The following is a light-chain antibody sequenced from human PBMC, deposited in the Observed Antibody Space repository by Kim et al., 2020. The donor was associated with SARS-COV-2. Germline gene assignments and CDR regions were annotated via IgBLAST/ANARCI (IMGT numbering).Light chain of an antibody. Sequence: EIVMTQSPATLYFSPGERATLSCRASQSVSSNLAWYQQKPGQAPRLLIYGASTRTTGIPGRFSGSGSGTEFTLTLSSLQSEDFAVYYCQQYSHWPLTFGGGTRVDIK. CDR3: QQYSHWPLT. CDR1: QSVSSN. CDR2: GAS. J-gene: IGKJ4*01. V-gene: IGKV3-15*01.